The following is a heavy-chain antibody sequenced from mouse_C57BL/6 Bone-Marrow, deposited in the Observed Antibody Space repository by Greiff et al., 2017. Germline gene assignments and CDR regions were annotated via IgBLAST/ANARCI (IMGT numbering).Heavy chain of an antibody. CDR3: QDWAWFAY. Sequence: EVKLMESGGGLVQPGGSVKLSCVASGFTFSNYWMNWVRQSPEKGLEWVAQIRLKSDNYATHYAESVKGRFTISRDDSKSSVYLQMNNLRAEDTGIYYCQDWAWFAYWGQGTLVTVSA. CDR1: GFTFSNYW. J-gene: IGHJ3*01. D-gene: IGHD4-1*01. V-gene: IGHV6-3*01. CDR2: IRLKSDNYAT.